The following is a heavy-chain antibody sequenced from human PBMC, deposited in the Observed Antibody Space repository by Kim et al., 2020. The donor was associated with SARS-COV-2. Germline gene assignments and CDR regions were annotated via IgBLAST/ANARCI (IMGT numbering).Heavy chain of an antibody. J-gene: IGHJ4*02. V-gene: IGHV3-72*01. Sequence: GGSLRLSCVASGFSFTDHYLDWVRQAPGKGLEWVGRSRNKANSYMTEYAASVKGRFTISRDESKKSLNLQMDRLKTEDTAVYYCARGKPGGGYLLWGQGT. D-gene: IGHD1-26*01. CDR2: SRNKANSYMT. CDR3: ARGKPGGGYLL. CDR1: GFSFTDHY.